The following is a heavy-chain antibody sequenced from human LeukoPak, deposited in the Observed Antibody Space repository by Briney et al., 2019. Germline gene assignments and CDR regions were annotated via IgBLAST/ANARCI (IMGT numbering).Heavy chain of an antibody. CDR1: GYTFTSYD. D-gene: IGHD4-23*01. J-gene: IGHJ4*02. CDR3: ARGLRWMPDY. CDR2: MNPNSGKT. Sequence: ASVKVSCKASGYTFTSYDINWVRQATGQGLEWMGWMNPNSGKTGYAQKFQGRVTMTRNTSKSTAYMELSSLRSEDTAVYYCARGLRWMPDYWGQGTLVTVSS. V-gene: IGHV1-8*01.